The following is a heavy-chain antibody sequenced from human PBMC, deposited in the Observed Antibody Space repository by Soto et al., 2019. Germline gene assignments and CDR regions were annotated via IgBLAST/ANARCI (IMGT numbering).Heavy chain of an antibody. J-gene: IGHJ4*02. CDR3: ATRSPAFDY. CDR1: GYTFTSYG. V-gene: IGHV1-18*01. CDR2: ITTDKGKT. Sequence: QVQLVQSGPEVKKPGASVKFSCKTSGYTFTSYGITWVRQAPGQGLAWMGWITTDKGKTTYAQKFQGRVTMTTDISTSPAYMELRSLRSDDTAVYYCATRSPAFDYWGQGTLVTVSS.